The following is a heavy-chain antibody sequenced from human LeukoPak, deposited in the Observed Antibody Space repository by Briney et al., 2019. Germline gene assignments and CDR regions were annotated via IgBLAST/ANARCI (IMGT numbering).Heavy chain of an antibody. Sequence: GGSLRLTCVLSGIPFVDAWMSWVRQTPGKGLEWIGRITKDGTTDYAAPVQGRLTISRDNSINTFYLLMNSLKIEDTAVYYCTWMTTVLTVDFWGRGTLVTVSS. CDR3: TWMTTVLTVDF. CDR1: GIPFVDAW. CDR2: ITKDGTT. D-gene: IGHD4-17*01. V-gene: IGHV3-15*01. J-gene: IGHJ4*02.